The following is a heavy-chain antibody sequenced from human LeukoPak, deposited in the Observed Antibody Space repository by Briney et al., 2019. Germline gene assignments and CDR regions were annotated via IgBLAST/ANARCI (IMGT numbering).Heavy chain of an antibody. CDR2: ISTYNGDT. D-gene: IGHD4-23*01. Sequence: ASVKVSCKASGYTFTSYAISWVRQAPGQGLEWMGWISTYNGDTNYAQKFQDRVTMTTDTSTSTAYMELRSLRSDDTAVYYCARTTRSGGNTYYFDYWGQGTLVTVSS. J-gene: IGHJ4*02. V-gene: IGHV1-18*01. CDR1: GYTFTSYA. CDR3: ARTTRSGGNTYYFDY.